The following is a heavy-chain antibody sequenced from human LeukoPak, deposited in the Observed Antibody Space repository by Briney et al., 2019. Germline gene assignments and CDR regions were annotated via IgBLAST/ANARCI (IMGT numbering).Heavy chain of an antibody. CDR1: GFTFSSYD. CDR3: ARDSMGVDY. D-gene: IGHD2/OR15-2a*01. CDR2: IGTAGDT. J-gene: IGHJ4*02. Sequence: GGSLRLSCAASGFTFSSYDMHWVRQATGKGLEWVSAIGTAGDTYYPGSVKGRFTISRDNSKNTLCLQMNSLKPEDTAVYYCARDSMGVDYWGQGTLVTVSS. V-gene: IGHV3-13*01.